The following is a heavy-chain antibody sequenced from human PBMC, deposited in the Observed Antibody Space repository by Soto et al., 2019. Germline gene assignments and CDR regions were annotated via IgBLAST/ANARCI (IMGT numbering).Heavy chain of an antibody. CDR1: GGSFSGYY. CDR2: INHSGST. J-gene: IGHJ3*02. Sequence: PSETLSLTCAVSGGSFSGYYWSWIRQPPGKGLEWIGEINHSGSTNYNPSLKSRVTISVDTSKNQFSLKLSSVTAADTAVYYCAGEGYCTNGVCYAFDIWGQGTMVTVSS. CDR3: AGEGYCTNGVCYAFDI. V-gene: IGHV4-34*01. D-gene: IGHD2-8*01.